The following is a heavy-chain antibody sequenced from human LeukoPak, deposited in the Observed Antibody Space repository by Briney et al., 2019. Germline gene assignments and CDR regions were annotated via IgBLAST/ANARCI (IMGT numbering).Heavy chain of an antibody. CDR1: GGSISSYY. J-gene: IGHJ6*02. CDR3: ARISAAGSFYYFYGMDV. V-gene: IGHV4-4*07. Sequence: SETLSLTCTVSGGSISSYYWSWIRQPAGKGLEWIGRIYTSGSTNYNPSLKSRVTMSVDTSKNQFSLKLSSVTPADTAVYYCARISAAGSFYYFYGMDVWGQGTTVTVSS. CDR2: IYTSGST. D-gene: IGHD6-13*01.